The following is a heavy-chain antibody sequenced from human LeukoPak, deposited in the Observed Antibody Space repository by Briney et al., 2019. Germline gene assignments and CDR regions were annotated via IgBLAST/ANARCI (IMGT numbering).Heavy chain of an antibody. V-gene: IGHV3-21*01. CDR2: ISSSSTYI. J-gene: IGHJ6*03. D-gene: IGHD3/OR15-3a*01. Sequence: PGGSLRLSCAASGFTFSSYSMNWVRQAPGKGLEWVSSISSSSTYIYYADLVKGRFTISRDNAKNSLYLQMNSLRADDTAVYYCAGDWTADGYYYYMDVWGKGTTVTVSS. CDR1: GFTFSSYS. CDR3: AGDWTADGYYYYMDV.